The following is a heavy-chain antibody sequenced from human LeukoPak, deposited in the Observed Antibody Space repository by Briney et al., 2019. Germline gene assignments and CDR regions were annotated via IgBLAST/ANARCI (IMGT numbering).Heavy chain of an antibody. CDR1: GFTFSSYE. V-gene: IGHV3-48*03. J-gene: IGHJ4*02. CDR2: ISSSGSTI. CDR3: ARAMIVVSNQFDY. D-gene: IGHD3-22*01. Sequence: GGSLRLSCAASGFTFSSYEMNWVRRAPGKGLEWVSYISSSGSTIYYADSVKGRFTISRDNAKNTLYLQMNSLRAEDTAVYYCARAMIVVSNQFDYWGQGTLVTVSS.